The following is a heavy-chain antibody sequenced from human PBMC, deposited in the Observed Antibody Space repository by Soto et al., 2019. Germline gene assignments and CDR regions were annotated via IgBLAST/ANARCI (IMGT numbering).Heavy chain of an antibody. Sequence: QVQLVESGGGVVQPGRSLRLSCAASGFTFSSYAMHWVRQAPGKGLEWVAFISFDGSNKYYADSVKGRFTISRDNSKNTLYLQMNSLRAEDTAVYYCARDAGPSDFDDWGQGTLVTVSS. CDR2: ISFDGSNK. CDR1: GFTFSSYA. J-gene: IGHJ4*02. CDR3: ARDAGPSDFDD. V-gene: IGHV3-30*01.